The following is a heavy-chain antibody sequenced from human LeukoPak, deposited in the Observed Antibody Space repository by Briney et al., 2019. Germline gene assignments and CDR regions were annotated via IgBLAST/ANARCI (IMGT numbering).Heavy chain of an antibody. CDR3: ARTIFGVDTSHLLDV. J-gene: IGHJ6*04. CDR2: INPSGGST. V-gene: IGHV1-46*01. Sequence: ASVKVSCKASGYTFTSYYMHWVRQAPGQGLEWMGIINPSGGSTSYAQKFQGRVTMTRDTSTSTVYMELSSLRSEDTAVYYCARTIFGVDTSHLLDVWGKGTTVTVSS. D-gene: IGHD3-3*01. CDR1: GYTFTSYY.